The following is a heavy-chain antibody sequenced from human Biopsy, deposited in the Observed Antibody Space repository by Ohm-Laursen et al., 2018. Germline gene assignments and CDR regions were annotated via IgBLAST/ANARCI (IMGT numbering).Heavy chain of an antibody. J-gene: IGHJ5*02. Sequence: ASVKVSCKASGYTFTSYDITWVRQASGQGPEWIGWLNPVSGNSNFGQKFRGRVTVTSDTSISTAYMELSGLTSDDTATYYCGRAVRNQLLTDPWGQGTLVTITS. V-gene: IGHV1-8*01. CDR1: GYTFTSYD. D-gene: IGHD1-7*01. CDR3: GRAVRNQLLTDP. CDR2: LNPVSGNS.